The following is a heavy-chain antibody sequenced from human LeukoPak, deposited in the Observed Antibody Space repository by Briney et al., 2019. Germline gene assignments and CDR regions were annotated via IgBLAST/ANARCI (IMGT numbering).Heavy chain of an antibody. CDR2: ITPIFGTA. CDR1: GGTFSSYA. D-gene: IGHD5-12*01. Sequence: ASVKVSCKASGGTFSSYAISWVRQAPGQGLEWMGGITPIFGTANYAQKFQGRVTITADESTSTAYMELSSLRSEDTAVYYCASLYSGYEPRRVRATTIDYWSQGTLVTVSS. J-gene: IGHJ4*02. CDR3: ASLYSGYEPRRVRATTIDY. V-gene: IGHV1-69*01.